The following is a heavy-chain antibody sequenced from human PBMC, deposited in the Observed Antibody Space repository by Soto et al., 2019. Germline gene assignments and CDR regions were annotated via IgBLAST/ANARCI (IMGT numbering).Heavy chain of an antibody. J-gene: IGHJ6*02. Sequence: SVKVSCKASGGTFSSYAISGVRQAPGQGLEWMGGIIPIFGTANYAQKFQGRVTITADESTSTAYMELSSLRSEDTAVYYCARERRGKTVVPAAPPVRDFYYGMDVWGQGTTVTVSS. CDR3: ARERRGKTVVPAAPPVRDFYYGMDV. CDR2: IIPIFGTA. D-gene: IGHD2-2*01. CDR1: GGTFSSYA. V-gene: IGHV1-69*13.